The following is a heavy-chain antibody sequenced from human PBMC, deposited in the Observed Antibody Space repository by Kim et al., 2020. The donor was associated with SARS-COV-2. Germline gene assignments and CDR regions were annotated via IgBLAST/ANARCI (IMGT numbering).Heavy chain of an antibody. J-gene: IGHJ6*02. V-gene: IGHV4-39*01. D-gene: IGHD4-17*01. CDR2: IYYSGST. CDR1: GGSISSSSYY. Sequence: SETLSLTCTVSGGSISSSSYYWGWIRQPQGKGLEWIESIYYSGSTYYHPSLKSRVTISVDTSKNQVSLKLSSVTAADTAVFYCARHGYGDSSSYHAMDVWGPGTTVTVSS. CDR3: ARHGYGDSSSYHAMDV.